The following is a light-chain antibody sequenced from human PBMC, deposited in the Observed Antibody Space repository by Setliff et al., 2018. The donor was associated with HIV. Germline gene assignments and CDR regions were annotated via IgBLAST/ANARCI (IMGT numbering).Light chain of an antibody. V-gene: IGLV7-43*01. J-gene: IGLJ2*01. CDR2: YTS. Sequence: QAVVTQEPSLTVSTGGTVTLTCASSTVAVTSGYYPNWFQQKPGQAPRTLIYYTSNKHSWTPARFSGYLLGGKAALTLSGVQPEDEAEYYCLLYYGGAVVFGGGTK. CDR3: LLYYGGAVV. CDR1: TVAVTSGYY.